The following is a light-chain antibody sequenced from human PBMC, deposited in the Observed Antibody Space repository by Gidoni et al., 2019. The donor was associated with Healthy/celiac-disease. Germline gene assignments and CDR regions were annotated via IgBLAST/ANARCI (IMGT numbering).Light chain of an antibody. CDR1: QSISSW. V-gene: IGKV1-5*03. CDR3: QQYNSYSCS. CDR2: KAS. Sequence: DIQMTQSPSTLSASVGDRVTLTCRASQSISSWLAWYQQKPGKAPKLLIYKASSLESGVPSRFSGSGSGTEFTLTISSLQPDDFATYYCQQYNSYSCSFGQXTKLEIK. J-gene: IGKJ2*04.